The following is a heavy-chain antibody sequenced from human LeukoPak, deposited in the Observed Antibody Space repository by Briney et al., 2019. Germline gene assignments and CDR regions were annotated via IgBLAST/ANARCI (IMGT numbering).Heavy chain of an antibody. CDR1: GFTFSSYA. J-gene: IGHJ4*02. Sequence: PGGSLRLSCAASGFTFSSYAMSWVRQAPGKGLEWVSAISGSGGSTYYADSVKGRFTISRDNSKNTLYLQMNSLRAEDTAVYYCAKTDDFWYLYPLSGGFDYWGQGTLVTVSS. CDR2: ISGSGGST. D-gene: IGHD3-3*01. CDR3: AKTDDFWYLYPLSGGFDY. V-gene: IGHV3-23*01.